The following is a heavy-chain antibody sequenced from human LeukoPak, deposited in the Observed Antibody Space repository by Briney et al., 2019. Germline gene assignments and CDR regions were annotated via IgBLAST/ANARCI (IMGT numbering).Heavy chain of an antibody. Sequence: PSETLSLTCTVSGGSISSYYWSWIRQPPGKGLEWIGFIYFIGSPNYSPSLKSRVTISVDTSKNQFSLKLTSVSAADTAVYYCARERHINMVRGLMMGAFDIWGQGTIVTVSS. CDR1: GGSISSYY. CDR3: ARERHINMVRGLMMGAFDI. CDR2: IYFIGSP. D-gene: IGHD3-10*01. V-gene: IGHV4-59*01. J-gene: IGHJ3*02.